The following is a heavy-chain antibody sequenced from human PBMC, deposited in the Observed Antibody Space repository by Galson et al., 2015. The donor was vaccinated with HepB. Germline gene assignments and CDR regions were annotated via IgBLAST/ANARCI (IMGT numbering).Heavy chain of an antibody. CDR2: IYSGGST. Sequence: SLRLSCAASGFTVSSNYMSWVRQAPGKGLEWVSVIYSGGSTYYADSVKGRFTISRDNSKNTLYLQMNSLRAEDTAVYYCASGDTAMVTSAYWGQGTLVTVSS. J-gene: IGHJ4*02. D-gene: IGHD5-18*01. CDR1: GFTVSSNY. V-gene: IGHV3-66*01. CDR3: ASGDTAMVTSAY.